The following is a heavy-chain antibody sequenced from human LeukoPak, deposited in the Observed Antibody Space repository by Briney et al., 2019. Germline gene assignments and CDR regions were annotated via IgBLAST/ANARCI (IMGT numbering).Heavy chain of an antibody. V-gene: IGHV4-59*01. D-gene: IGHD1-14*01. CDR1: GDSISNYY. J-gene: IGHJ3*02. CDR2: IYYSGGT. CDR3: ARYRNEALFAFDI. Sequence: SETLSLTCTVSGDSISNYYWSWIRQPPGKGREWIGYIYYSGGTNYNPSLQGQVTISVDTSKNQFSLELSSVTAADTAVYYCARYRNEALFAFDIWGQGTMVTVSS.